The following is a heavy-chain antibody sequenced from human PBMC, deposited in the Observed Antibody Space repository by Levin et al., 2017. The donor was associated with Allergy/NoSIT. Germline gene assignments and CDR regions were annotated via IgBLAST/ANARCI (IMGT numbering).Heavy chain of an antibody. D-gene: IGHD1-26*01. Sequence: ASETLSLTCAVSGGSISSSNWWSWVRQPPGKGLEWIGEIYHSGSTNYNPSLKSRVTISVDKSKNQFSLKLSSVTAADTAVYYCARYRAWELLPHPIDYYYYGMDVWGQGTTVTVSS. V-gene: IGHV4-4*02. J-gene: IGHJ6*02. CDR3: ARYRAWELLPHPIDYYYYGMDV. CDR1: GGSISSSNW. CDR2: IYHSGST.